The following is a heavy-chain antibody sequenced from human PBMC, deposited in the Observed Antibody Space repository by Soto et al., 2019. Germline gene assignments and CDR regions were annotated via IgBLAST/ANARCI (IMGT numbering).Heavy chain of an antibody. CDR1: GFTFSSYW. V-gene: IGHV3-7*04. CDR2: IKQDGSEK. J-gene: IGHJ6*02. Sequence: PGESLRLSCAASGFTFSSYWMSWVRQAPGKGLEWVANIKQDGSEKYYVDSVKGRFTISRDNAKNSLYLQMNSLRAEDTAVYYCARFYYDSSGYLPSPYYYYYGMDVWGQGTTVTGS. D-gene: IGHD3-22*01. CDR3: ARFYYDSSGYLPSPYYYYYGMDV.